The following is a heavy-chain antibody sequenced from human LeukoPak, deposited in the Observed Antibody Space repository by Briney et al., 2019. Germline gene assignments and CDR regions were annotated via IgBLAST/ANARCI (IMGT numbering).Heavy chain of an antibody. CDR1: GFTFSTYA. CDR3: AQQLGYCSGGTCYFTY. Sequence: RPGGSLRLSCAASGFTFSTYAMSWVCQAPGKGLEWVAAISNSGGDTFYSDSGKGRFTIARDNSKNTLYLQMNSLRVDDTAVYYCAQQLGYCSGGTCYFTYWGQGTLVTVSS. J-gene: IGHJ1*01. CDR2: ISNSGGDT. V-gene: IGHV3-23*01. D-gene: IGHD2-15*01.